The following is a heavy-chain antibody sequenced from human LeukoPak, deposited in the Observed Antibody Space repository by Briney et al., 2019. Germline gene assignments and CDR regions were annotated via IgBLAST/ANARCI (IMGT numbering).Heavy chain of an antibody. CDR2: ISSSSSSI. Sequence: GGSLRLSCAASGFTFSTYTLNWVRQAPGKGLEWVSCISSSSSSIYYADSVQGRFPISRDNAKNSVYLQMSSLRAEDTAVYYCEREAGEAFDIWGQGTMVTVSS. CDR1: GFTFSTYT. CDR3: EREAGEAFDI. D-gene: IGHD3-10*01. J-gene: IGHJ3*02. V-gene: IGHV3-21*01.